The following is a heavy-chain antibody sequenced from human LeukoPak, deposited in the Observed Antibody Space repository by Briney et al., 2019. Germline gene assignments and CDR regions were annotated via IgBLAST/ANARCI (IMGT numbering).Heavy chain of an antibody. D-gene: IGHD3-22*01. J-gene: IGHJ6*03. CDR3: ARVFHPYYYDSRGYKVTADYYYYYMDV. Sequence: GASVKVSCKASGYTFIGYYIHWVRQAPGQGLEWMGLINPNNGGTIYAQKFQGRVTMTRDTSISTAYMELSRLKSDDTAVYYCARVFHPYYYDSRGYKVTADYYYYYMDVWGKGTTVTVSS. CDR2: INPNNGGT. V-gene: IGHV1-2*02. CDR1: GYTFIGYY.